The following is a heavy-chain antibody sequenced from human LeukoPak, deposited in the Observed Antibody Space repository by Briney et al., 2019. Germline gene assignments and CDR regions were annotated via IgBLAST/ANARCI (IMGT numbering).Heavy chain of an antibody. CDR2: IYYSGST. V-gene: IGHV4-61*08. Sequence: SETLSLTCTVSGGSISSGDYYWSWIRQPPGKGLEWIGYIYYSGSTNYNPSLKSRVTISVDTSKNQFSLKLSSVTAADTAVYYCAGHSIVGAITAPFDYWGQGTLVTVSS. CDR3: AGHSIVGAITAPFDY. J-gene: IGHJ4*02. D-gene: IGHD1-26*01. CDR1: GGSISSGDYY.